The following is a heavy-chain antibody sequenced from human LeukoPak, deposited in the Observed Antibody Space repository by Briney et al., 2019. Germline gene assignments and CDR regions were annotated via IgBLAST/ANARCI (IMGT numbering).Heavy chain of an antibody. V-gene: IGHV1-69*13. J-gene: IGHJ4*02. CDR1: GGTFSSCA. CDR2: IIPIFGTA. CDR3: ARGYIAAAADY. D-gene: IGHD6-13*01. Sequence: SVKVSCKASGGTFSSCAISWVRQAPGQGLEWMGGIIPIFGTANYAQKFQGRVTITADESTSTAYMELSSLRSDDTAVYYCARGYIAAAADYWGQGTLVTVSS.